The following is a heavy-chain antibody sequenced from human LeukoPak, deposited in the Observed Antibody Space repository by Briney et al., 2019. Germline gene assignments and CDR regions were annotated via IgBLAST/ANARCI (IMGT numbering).Heavy chain of an antibody. V-gene: IGHV4-4*07. D-gene: IGHD4-17*01. Sequence: NPSETLSLTCTVSGGSINTYCWSWIRQPAGKGLEWLGRISTGGSINFNPSPESRVTMSVDTSKKQFSLRLSSVTAADTAVYYCARDQGDYGDHRYFDYWGQGTLVTVSS. CDR3: ARDQGDYGDHRYFDY. CDR2: ISTGGSI. CDR1: GGSINTYC. J-gene: IGHJ4*02.